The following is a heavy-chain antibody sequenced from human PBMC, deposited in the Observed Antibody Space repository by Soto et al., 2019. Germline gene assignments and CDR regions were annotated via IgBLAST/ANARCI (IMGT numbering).Heavy chain of an antibody. D-gene: IGHD6-13*01. CDR3: ARSYSSSWYWVFDY. CDR1: GGSISSSNSY. CDR2: IFYSGSP. V-gene: IGHV4-39*01. J-gene: IGHJ4*02. Sequence: SETLSLTCTVSGGSISSSNSYWGWIRQPPGKGLEWIGSIFYSGSPYYNPSLKSRVTISVDTSKNQFSLKLSSVTAADTAVYYCARSYSSSWYWVFDYWGQGTLVTVS.